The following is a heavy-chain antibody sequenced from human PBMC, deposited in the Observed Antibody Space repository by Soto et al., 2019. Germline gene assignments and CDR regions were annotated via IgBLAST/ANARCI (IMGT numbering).Heavy chain of an antibody. CDR3: AYLPCSGGSCYWFSYSGMDV. CDR2: IYWDDDK. D-gene: IGHD2-15*01. V-gene: IGHV2-5*02. CDR1: GFSLSTSGVG. J-gene: IGHJ6*02. Sequence: QITLKESGPTLVKHTQTLTLTCTFSGFSLSTSGVGVAWIRQPPGKALEWLALIYWDDDKRYRPSLETSLTITKDTSTNQVVLTMTNMDSVDTATYYCAYLPCSGGSCYWFSYSGMDVWGQGTTVTVSS.